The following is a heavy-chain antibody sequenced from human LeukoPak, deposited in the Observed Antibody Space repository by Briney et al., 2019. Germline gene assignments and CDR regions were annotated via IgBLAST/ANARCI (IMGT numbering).Heavy chain of an antibody. Sequence: PSQTLSLTCTVSGDSINSGDYYWSWIRQPPGNGLEWIGYIYYSGSTYYNPSLKSRVTISVDTSKNQFSLKLSSVTAADTAVYYCARDNGYGQLDSWGQGTLVIVSS. CDR3: ARDNGYGQLDS. CDR1: GDSINSGDYY. V-gene: IGHV4-30-4*01. CDR2: IYYSGST. D-gene: IGHD2-15*01. J-gene: IGHJ4*02.